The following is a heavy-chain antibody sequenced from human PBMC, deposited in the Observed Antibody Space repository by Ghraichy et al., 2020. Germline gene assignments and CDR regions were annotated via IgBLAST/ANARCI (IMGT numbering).Heavy chain of an antibody. CDR3: ARAAWAPYYDILTGYSNNWFDP. D-gene: IGHD3-9*01. J-gene: IGHJ5*02. V-gene: IGHV4-39*07. CDR2: IYYSGST. CDR1: GGSISSSSYY. Sequence: SETLSLTCTVSGGSISSSSYYWGWIRQPPRKGLEWIGSIYYSGSTYYNPSLKSRVTISVDTSKNQFSLKLSSVTAADTAVYYCARAAWAPYYDILTGYSNNWFDPWGQGTLVTVSS.